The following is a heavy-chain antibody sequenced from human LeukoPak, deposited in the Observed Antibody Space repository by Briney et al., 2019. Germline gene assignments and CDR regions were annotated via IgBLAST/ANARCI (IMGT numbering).Heavy chain of an antibody. Sequence: PGGSLRLSRAASGFTFSDYYMSWIRQAPGKGLEWVSYISSSSSYTNYADSVKGRFTISRDNAKNSLYLQMNSLRAEDTAVYYCAREGYTALFDYWGQGTLVTVSS. CDR1: GFTFSDYY. V-gene: IGHV3-11*05. CDR2: ISSSSSYT. J-gene: IGHJ4*02. CDR3: AREGYTALFDY. D-gene: IGHD3-16*02.